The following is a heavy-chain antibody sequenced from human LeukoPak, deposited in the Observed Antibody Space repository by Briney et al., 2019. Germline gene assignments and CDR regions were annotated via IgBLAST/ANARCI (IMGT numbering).Heavy chain of an antibody. J-gene: IGHJ4*02. V-gene: IGHV4-59*01. CDR3: ARSMVRGVIFFGY. CDR2: IYYSGST. Sequence: SETLSLTCTVSGGSISSYYWSWIRQPPGKGLEWIGYIYYSGSTNYNPSLRSRVTISVDTSKNQFSLKLSSVTAADTAVYYCARSMVRGVIFFGYWGQGTLVTVSS. D-gene: IGHD3-10*01. CDR1: GGSISSYY.